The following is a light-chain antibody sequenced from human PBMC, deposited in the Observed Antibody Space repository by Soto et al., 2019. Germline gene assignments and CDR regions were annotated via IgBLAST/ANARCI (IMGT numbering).Light chain of an antibody. CDR2: QTN. V-gene: IGLV2-23*01. Sequence: QSALTQPASVSGSPGQSITISCTGTSSDIGNYNLVSWYQQHPGKAPKLIIYQTNQRPSGVSNRFSGSKSGNTASLTISGLQAEDEAYYYCCSFAGSDAFGVFGGGTQLTVL. CDR1: SSDIGNYNL. CDR3: CSFAGSDAFGV. J-gene: IGLJ3*02.